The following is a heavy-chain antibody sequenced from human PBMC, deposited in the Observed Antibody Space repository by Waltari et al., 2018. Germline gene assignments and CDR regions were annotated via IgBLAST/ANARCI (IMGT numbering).Heavy chain of an antibody. D-gene: IGHD6-13*01. CDR1: DDSISSGDYY. J-gene: IGHJ4*02. CDR2: IYYIGTT. Sequence: QLQLQESGPGLVKPSGTLSLTCTVSDDSISSGDYYWGWIRQPPGKGLEWIGSIYYIGTTSYNPSRRSRVTMSVDTSKKQFSLKLSSVTAADTAVYYCARSLHVFKAAAGMFDYWGQGTLVTVSS. CDR3: ARSLHVFKAAAGMFDY. V-gene: IGHV4-39*01.